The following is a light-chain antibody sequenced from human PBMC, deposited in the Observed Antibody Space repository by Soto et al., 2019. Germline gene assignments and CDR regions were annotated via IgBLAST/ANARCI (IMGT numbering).Light chain of an antibody. V-gene: IGKV1-5*03. CDR2: KAS. CDR1: QTISSW. Sequence: DIQMTQSHSTLSGSVGDRVTITCRASQTISSWLAWYQQKPGKAPKLLIYKASTLKSGVTSRFSGSGSGTEFTLTISSLQPDDFATYYCQHYNSYSEAVGQGTKVDIK. J-gene: IGKJ1*01. CDR3: QHYNSYSEA.